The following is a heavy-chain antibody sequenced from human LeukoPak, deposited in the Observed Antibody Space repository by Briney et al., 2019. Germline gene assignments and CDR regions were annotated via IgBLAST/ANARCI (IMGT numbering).Heavy chain of an antibody. CDR3: ARAHCGGDCYWSPFDY. CDR2: INWNGGST. J-gene: IGHJ4*02. CDR1: GFTFDDYG. D-gene: IGHD2-21*01. Sequence: GGSLRLSCAASGFTFDDYGMSWVRQAPGKGLKWVSGINWNGGSTGYADSVKGRFTISRDNAKNSLYLQMNSLRAEDTALYYCARAHCGGDCYWSPFDYWGQGTLVTVSS. V-gene: IGHV3-20*04.